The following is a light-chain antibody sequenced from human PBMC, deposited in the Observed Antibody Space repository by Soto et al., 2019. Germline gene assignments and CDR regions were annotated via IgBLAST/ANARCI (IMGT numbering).Light chain of an antibody. J-gene: IGLJ2*01. CDR1: SGSVSTTYY. CDR3: MLYMGGGLVV. V-gene: IGLV8-61*01. Sequence: QAVVTQEPSFSVSPGGTVTLTCGVTSGSVSTTYYPSWYQQTPGQAPRTLIYSTNIRSSGVPDRFSGSIRGNKAALTIAGAQEDDESDYHCMLYMGGGLVVFGGGTKLTVL. CDR2: STN.